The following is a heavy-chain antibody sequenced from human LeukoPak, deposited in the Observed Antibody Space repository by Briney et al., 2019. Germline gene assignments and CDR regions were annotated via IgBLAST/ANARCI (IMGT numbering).Heavy chain of an antibody. J-gene: IGHJ4*02. CDR1: GFTFSDYH. CDR2: ISSSGSTI. CDR3: ARGGTGWEYQLLYDY. D-gene: IGHD2-2*01. Sequence: GGSLRLSCAASGFTFSDYHMSWSRQAPGKGLEWVSYISSSGSTIYYADSVKGRFTISRDNAKNSLYLQMNSLRAEDTAVYYCARGGTGWEYQLLYDYWGQGTLVTVSS. V-gene: IGHV3-11*01.